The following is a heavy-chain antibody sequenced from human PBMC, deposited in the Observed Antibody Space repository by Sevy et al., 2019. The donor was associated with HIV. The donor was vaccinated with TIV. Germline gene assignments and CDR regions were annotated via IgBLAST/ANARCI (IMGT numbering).Heavy chain of an antibody. Sequence: GGSLRLSCAASGFTFSGSAMHWVRQASGKGLEWVGRIRSKANSYATAYAASVKGRFTISRDDSKNTAYLQMNSLKSEDTALYHCTTLLGVPFDYWGQGALVTVSS. CDR2: IRSKANSYAT. D-gene: IGHD3-10*01. J-gene: IGHJ4*02. CDR1: GFTFSGSA. CDR3: TTLLGVPFDY. V-gene: IGHV3-73*01.